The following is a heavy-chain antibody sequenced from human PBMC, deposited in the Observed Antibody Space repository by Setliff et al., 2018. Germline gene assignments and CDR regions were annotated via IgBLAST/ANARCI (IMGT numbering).Heavy chain of an antibody. CDR3: ARLPNYVWGSPVGY. CDR2: IFYSGRT. Sequence: SETLSLTCTVPGDSISSISYYWGLIRQPPGKGLEWIGSIFYSGRTFYNPSLKSRVTISVDTSKNQFSLTLSSVTAADTAVYYCARLPNYVWGSPVGYWGQGTLVTVSS. V-gene: IGHV4-39*01. D-gene: IGHD3-16*01. J-gene: IGHJ4*02. CDR1: GDSISSISYY.